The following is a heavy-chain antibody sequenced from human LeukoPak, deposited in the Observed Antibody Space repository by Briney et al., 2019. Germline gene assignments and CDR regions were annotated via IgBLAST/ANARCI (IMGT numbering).Heavy chain of an antibody. Sequence: ASVKVSCKVSGYKFTDQYLHWVRQAPGQGPEWMGWINPVSGVANYAQKFQGRVTMTRDTSISTAYMELSRLRSDDTAVYYCARDQSGRVVGATPDYWGQGTLVTVSS. CDR3: ARDQSGRVVGATPDY. CDR1: GYKFTDQY. CDR2: INPVSGVA. D-gene: IGHD1-26*01. V-gene: IGHV1-2*02. J-gene: IGHJ4*02.